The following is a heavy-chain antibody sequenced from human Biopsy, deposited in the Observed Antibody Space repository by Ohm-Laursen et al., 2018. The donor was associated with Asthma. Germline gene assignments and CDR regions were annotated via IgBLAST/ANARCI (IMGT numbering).Heavy chain of an antibody. D-gene: IGHD6-19*01. CDR3: ARCQVGYSSGWSLLLKKIYYSGMDV. J-gene: IGHJ6*02. CDR2: TMTVFGTT. Sequence: VKVSCKAPGGTFSNFAISWVRQAPGQGLEWLGGTMTVFGTTNYAQKFQGRVTITADESTSTAYMEVTSLRSEDTAIYYCARCQVGYSSGWSLLLKKIYYSGMDVWGQGTAVTVSS. V-gene: IGHV1-69*01. CDR1: GGTFSNFA.